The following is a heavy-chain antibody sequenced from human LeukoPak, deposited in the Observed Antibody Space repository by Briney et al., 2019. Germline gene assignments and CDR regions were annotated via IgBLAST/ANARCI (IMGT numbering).Heavy chain of an antibody. Sequence: GGXLRLSCAASGFTFDDYAMHWVRQAPGKGLEWVSLISRDGGSTYYADYVKGRLTISRDNSKNSLYLQMNSLRAEDTALYYCAKVSGEYSSSSGDYWGQGTLVTVS. V-gene: IGHV3-43D*04. CDR2: ISRDGGST. J-gene: IGHJ4*02. D-gene: IGHD6-6*01. CDR1: GFTFDDYA. CDR3: AKVSGEYSSSSGDY.